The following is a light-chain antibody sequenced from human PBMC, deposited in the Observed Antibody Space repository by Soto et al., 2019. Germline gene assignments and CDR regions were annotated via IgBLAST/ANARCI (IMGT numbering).Light chain of an antibody. V-gene: IGKV1-6*01. Sequence: AIQMTQSPFSLSASVGDRVTITCRASQGIRNELGWYQQKPGKAPKLLIYAASSLQSGVPSRFSGSGSGTDFTLSISSLQPGDFATYYCLQDHNYPRTFGPGTKVEIK. CDR2: AAS. J-gene: IGKJ1*01. CDR1: QGIRNE. CDR3: LQDHNYPRT.